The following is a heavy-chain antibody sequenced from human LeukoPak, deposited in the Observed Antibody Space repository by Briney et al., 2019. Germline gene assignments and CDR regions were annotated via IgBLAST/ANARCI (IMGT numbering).Heavy chain of an antibody. CDR2: ISAYNGNT. D-gene: IGHD3-3*01. CDR3: ASASITIFGVVIADHDY. CDR1: GYTFTSYG. V-gene: IGHV1-18*01. J-gene: IGHJ4*02. Sequence: GASVKVSCKASGYTFTSYGISWVRQAPGQGLEWMGWISAYNGNTNYAQKLQGRVTMTTDTSTSTAYMELRSLRSDDTAVYYCASASITIFGVVIADHDYWGQGTLVTVSS.